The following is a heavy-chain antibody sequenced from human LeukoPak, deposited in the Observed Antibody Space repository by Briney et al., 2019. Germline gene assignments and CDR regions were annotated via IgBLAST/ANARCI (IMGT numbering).Heavy chain of an antibody. J-gene: IGHJ4*02. Sequence: PSETLSLTCTVSGGSISSYYWSWIRQPPGKGLEWIGYIYYSGNTNYNPSLKSRVSISVDTSKNQFSLKLSSVTAADTAVYYCASFRDNYVLYYWGQGTLVTVSS. V-gene: IGHV4-59*08. D-gene: IGHD4-11*01. CDR2: IYYSGNT. CDR3: ASFRDNYVLYY. CDR1: GGSISSYY.